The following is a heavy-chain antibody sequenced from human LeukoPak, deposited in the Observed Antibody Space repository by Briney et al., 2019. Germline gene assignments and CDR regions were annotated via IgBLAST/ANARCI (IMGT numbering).Heavy chain of an antibody. CDR1: GFTFRSYA. D-gene: IGHD3-10*01. CDR3: AREIELLDY. Sequence: GGSLRLSCAASGFTFRSYAMHWVRQAPGKGLEWVAVISYDGSNKNYADSVKGRFTISRDSSKNTLYLQMNSLRAEDTAVYCCAREIELLDYWGQGTLVTVSS. V-gene: IGHV3-30-3*01. J-gene: IGHJ4*02. CDR2: ISYDGSNK.